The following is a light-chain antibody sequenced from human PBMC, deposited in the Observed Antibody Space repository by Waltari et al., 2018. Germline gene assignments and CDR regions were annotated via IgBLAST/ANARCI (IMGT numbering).Light chain of an antibody. V-gene: IGKV1-6*01. CDR1: QGIRND. CDR3: LQDYNYPRT. J-gene: IGKJ2*02. Sequence: AIQITQSPSSLSASVVDRVTITCRASQGIRNDLAWYQQKPGKAPRLLIYGASSLESGVPSRFSGSGSGTDFTLTINSLQPEDFATYYCLQDYNYPRTFGQGTKLEI. CDR2: GAS.